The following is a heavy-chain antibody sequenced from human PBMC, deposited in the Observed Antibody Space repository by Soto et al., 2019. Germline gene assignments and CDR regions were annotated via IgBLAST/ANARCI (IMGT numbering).Heavy chain of an antibody. V-gene: IGHV4-31*03. CDR2: IYYSGST. CDR1: GSSISSGGYY. Sequence: SETLSLTCTVSGSSISSGGYYWSWIRQHPGKGLEWIGYIYYSGSTYYNPSLKSRVTISVDTSKNQFSLKLSSVTAADMAVYYCAREGSRYRDAFDIWGQGTMVTVSS. J-gene: IGHJ3*02. D-gene: IGHD3-10*01. CDR3: AREGSRYRDAFDI.